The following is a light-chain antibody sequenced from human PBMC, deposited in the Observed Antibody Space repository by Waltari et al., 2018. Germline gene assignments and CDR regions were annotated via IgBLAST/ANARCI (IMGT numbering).Light chain of an antibody. CDR2: DVT. J-gene: IGLJ3*02. CDR3: CSYAHNHTVV. CDR1: SSDVGGSNY. V-gene: IGLV2-11*01. Sequence: QSALTQPRSVSGSPGQSVSISCTGTSSDVGGSNYVSWYQQFPGKAPKLMIYDVTKRPSGVPDRFSGSKSANTASLTISGLQAEDEADYYCCSYAHNHTVVFGGGTKLTVL.